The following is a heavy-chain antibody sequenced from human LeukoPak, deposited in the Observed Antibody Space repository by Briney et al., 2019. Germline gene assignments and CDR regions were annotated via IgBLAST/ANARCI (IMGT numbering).Heavy chain of an antibody. J-gene: IGHJ4*02. Sequence: GASVKVSCKASGYTFTSYGISWVRQAPGQGLEWMGWISAYNGNTNYAQKLQGRVTMTTDTSTSTAYMELRSLRSDDTAVYYCAREAGSSGWYFKPSSFDYWGQGTLVTVSS. CDR2: ISAYNGNT. CDR3: AREAGSSGWYFKPSSFDY. V-gene: IGHV1-18*01. D-gene: IGHD6-19*01. CDR1: GYTFTSYG.